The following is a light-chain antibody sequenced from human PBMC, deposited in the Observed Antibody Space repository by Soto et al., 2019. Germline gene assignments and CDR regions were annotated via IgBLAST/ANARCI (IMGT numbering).Light chain of an antibody. V-gene: IGKV3-15*01. CDR1: QNVNSN. Sequence: EIVLTQSPGTLSLSPGERAILSCRASQNVNSNLAWYQQKPGQSPRLLMYGTSTGATGIPARFSGSGSGTKFTLTINSLQSEDFAVYYCQQYFNWMWTFGQGTKGDIK. CDR3: QQYFNWMWT. CDR2: GTS. J-gene: IGKJ1*01.